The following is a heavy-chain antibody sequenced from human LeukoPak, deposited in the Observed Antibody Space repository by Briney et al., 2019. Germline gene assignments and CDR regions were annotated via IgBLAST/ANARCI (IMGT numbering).Heavy chain of an antibody. D-gene: IGHD5-18*01. CDR3: ARFRTLSTSWIQLWPLDY. V-gene: IGHV1-8*01. Sequence: ASVKVSCKASGYTFTSYDINWVRQATGQGLEWMGWMNPNSGNTGYAQKVQGRVTITRNTSISTAYMEVSSLRSEDTSVYYCARFRTLSTSWIQLWPLDYWGQGTLVIVSS. CDR2: MNPNSGNT. CDR1: GYTFTSYD. J-gene: IGHJ4*02.